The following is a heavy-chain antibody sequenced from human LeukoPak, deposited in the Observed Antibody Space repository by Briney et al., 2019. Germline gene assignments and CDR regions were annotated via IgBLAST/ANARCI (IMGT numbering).Heavy chain of an antibody. D-gene: IGHD2-21*02. CDR1: GFTFSSYS. CDR2: ISSSSSYI. CDR3: ARDQGTATSIFDY. V-gene: IGHV3-21*01. Sequence: SGGSLRLSCAASGFTFSSYSMNWVRQAPGKGLEWASSISSSSSYIYYADSVKGRFTISRDNAKNSLYLQMNSLRAEDTAVYYCARDQGTATSIFDYWGQGTLVTVSS. J-gene: IGHJ4*02.